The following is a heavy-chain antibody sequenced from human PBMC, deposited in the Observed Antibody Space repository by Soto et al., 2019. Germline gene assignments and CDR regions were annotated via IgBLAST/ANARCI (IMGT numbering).Heavy chain of an antibody. D-gene: IGHD3-10*02. Sequence: SEKLSLTCTVSGGSISSGDYYWSWIRQPPGKGLEWIGYIYYSGSTYYNPSLKSRVTISVDTSKNLFSLKLISVIAAVTAVYYCARTTFGRDDAFDIWGQGTMVT. CDR1: GGSISSGDYY. CDR2: IYYSGST. J-gene: IGHJ3*02. CDR3: ARTTFGRDDAFDI. V-gene: IGHV4-30-4*01.